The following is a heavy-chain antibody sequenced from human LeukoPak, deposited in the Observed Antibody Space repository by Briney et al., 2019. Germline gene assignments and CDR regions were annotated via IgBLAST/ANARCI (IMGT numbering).Heavy chain of an antibody. CDR1: GFAFGTYA. Sequence: PGGSLRLSCAGSGFAFGTYAMSWVRQAPGMGLEWVSSISADGQVTYYADSVEGRFTVSRDNSKSTLYLQLNSLRAEDTATYDCARDPYNPILYRPAHWGQGTLVTVSS. CDR3: ARDPYNPILYRPAH. V-gene: IGHV3-23*01. D-gene: IGHD1-14*01. CDR2: ISADGQVT. J-gene: IGHJ4*02.